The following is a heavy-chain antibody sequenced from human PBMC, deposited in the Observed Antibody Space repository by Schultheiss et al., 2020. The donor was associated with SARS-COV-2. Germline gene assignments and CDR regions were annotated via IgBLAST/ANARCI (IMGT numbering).Heavy chain of an antibody. CDR3: ASHPAGRRRHGRPGYYSYGMDV. CDR1: GGSFSGYY. Sequence: SETLSLTCAVYGGSFSGYYWSWIRQPPGKGLEWIGYIYYSESTNYNPSLKSRVTMSVDTSKNQFSLKLSSVTAADTAVYYCASHPAGRRRHGRPGYYSYGMDVWGQGTTVTVSS. J-gene: IGHJ6*02. V-gene: IGHV4-59*01. D-gene: IGHD6-13*01. CDR2: IYYSEST.